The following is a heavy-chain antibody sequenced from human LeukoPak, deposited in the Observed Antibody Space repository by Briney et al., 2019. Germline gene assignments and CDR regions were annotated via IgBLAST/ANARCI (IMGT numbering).Heavy chain of an antibody. CDR2: IYYSGST. CDR1: GGSISSHY. D-gene: IGHD3-3*01. CDR3: ARTSTYYDFWSGYYTGYYYYYYYTDV. J-gene: IGHJ6*03. V-gene: IGHV4-59*11. Sequence: KSSETLSLTCTVSGGSISSHYWSWIRQPPGKGLEWIGYIYYSGSTNYNPSLKSRVTISVDTSKNQFSLKLSSVTAADTAVYYCARTSTYYDFWSGYYTGYYYYYYYTDVWGKGTTVTVSS.